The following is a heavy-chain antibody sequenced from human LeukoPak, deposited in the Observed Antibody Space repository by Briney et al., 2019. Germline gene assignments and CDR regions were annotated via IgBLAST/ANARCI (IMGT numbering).Heavy chain of an antibody. CDR1: GFTFSSYS. CDR3: ASAGDGDSDY. Sequence: GGSLRLSCAASGFTFSSYSMNWVRRAPGKGLEWVSYISSSSSTIYYADSVKGRFTISRDNAKNSLYLQMNSLRAEDTAVYYCASAGDGDSDYWGQGTLVTVSS. D-gene: IGHD4-17*01. J-gene: IGHJ4*02. V-gene: IGHV3-48*04. CDR2: ISSSSSTI.